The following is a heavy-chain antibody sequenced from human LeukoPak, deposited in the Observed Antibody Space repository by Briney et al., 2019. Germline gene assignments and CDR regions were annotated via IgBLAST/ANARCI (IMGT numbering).Heavy chain of an antibody. CDR2: ISGSGGST. J-gene: IGHJ4*02. CDR1: GLTFSSYA. V-gene: IGHV3-23*01. Sequence: PGGSLRLSCAASGLTFSSYAMSWVRQAPGKGLEWVSAISGSGGSTYYADSVKGRFTISRDNSKNTLYLQMNSLRAEDTAVYYCAKDKERYSYGGNYFDYWGQGTLVTVSS. D-gene: IGHD5-18*01. CDR3: AKDKERYSYGGNYFDY.